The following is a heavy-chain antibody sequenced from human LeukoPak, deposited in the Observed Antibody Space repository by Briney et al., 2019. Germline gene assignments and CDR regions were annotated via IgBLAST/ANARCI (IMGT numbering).Heavy chain of an antibody. CDR3: ASFGISWRSSY. CDR2: ISDDGSYT. D-gene: IGHD2-21*01. Sequence: GGSLRLSCAASGFSFSSHWVHWVRQAPGKGLVWVSRISDDGSYTSNVDSVKGRFTISRDNVNNMLYLHMNSLRAEDTAVHYCASFGISWRSSYWGQGTLVTVSS. CDR1: GFSFSSHW. J-gene: IGHJ4*02. V-gene: IGHV3-74*01.